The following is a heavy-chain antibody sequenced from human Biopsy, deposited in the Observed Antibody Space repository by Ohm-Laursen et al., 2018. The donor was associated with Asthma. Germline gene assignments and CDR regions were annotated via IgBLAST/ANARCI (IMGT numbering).Heavy chain of an antibody. J-gene: IGHJ4*02. V-gene: IGHV3-33*05. CDR1: GFTFSSYG. Sequence: SLRLSCAASGFTFSSYGMDWVRQAPGKGLEWVALMSYDGSMKDYADSVRGRFTISRDNSKNTLYLRMNSLRVEDTAVYYCARGLDYSGRSGFDYWGQGTLVTVSS. CDR2: MSYDGSMK. D-gene: IGHD3-10*01. CDR3: ARGLDYSGRSGFDY.